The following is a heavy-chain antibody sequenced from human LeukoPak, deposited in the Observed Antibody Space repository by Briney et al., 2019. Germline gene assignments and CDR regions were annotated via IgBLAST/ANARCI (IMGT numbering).Heavy chain of an antibody. Sequence: ASVKVSCKASGYTFTSYGISWVRQAPGQGLEWMGWISAYNGNTNYAQKLRGRVTMTTDTSTSTAYMELRSLRSDDTAVYYCARVPKQLYYMDVWGKGTTVTVSS. D-gene: IGHD6-13*01. CDR2: ISAYNGNT. CDR1: GYTFTSYG. J-gene: IGHJ6*03. V-gene: IGHV1-18*01. CDR3: ARVPKQLYYMDV.